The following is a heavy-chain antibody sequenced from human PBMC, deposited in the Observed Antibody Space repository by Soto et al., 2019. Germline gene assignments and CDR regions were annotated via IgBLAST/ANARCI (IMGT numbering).Heavy chain of an antibody. CDR3: ARGELLDSYFDD. D-gene: IGHD3-10*01. J-gene: IGHJ4*02. V-gene: IGHV4-30-2*01. Sequence: SETLSLTCAVSGGSISSGGYSWSWIRQPPGKGLEWIGYIYHSGSTYYNPSLKSRVTISVDRSKNQFSLKLSSVTAADTAVYYGARGELLDSYFDDWGQGTLVTVSS. CDR2: IYHSGST. CDR1: GGSISSGGYS.